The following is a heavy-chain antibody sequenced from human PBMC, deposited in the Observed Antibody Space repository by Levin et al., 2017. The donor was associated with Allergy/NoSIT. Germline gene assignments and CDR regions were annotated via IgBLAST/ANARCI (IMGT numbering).Heavy chain of an antibody. J-gene: IGHJ4*02. CDR3: AKIKAFLRYFDWLPDY. V-gene: IGHV3-30*18. CDR1: GFTFSSYG. CDR2: ISYDGSNK. Sequence: GGSLRLSCAASGFTFSSYGMHWVRQAPGKGLEWVAVISYDGSNKYYADSVKGRFTISRDNSKNTLYLQMNSLRAEDTAVYYCAKIKAFLRYFDWLPDYWGQGTLVTVSS. D-gene: IGHD3-9*01.